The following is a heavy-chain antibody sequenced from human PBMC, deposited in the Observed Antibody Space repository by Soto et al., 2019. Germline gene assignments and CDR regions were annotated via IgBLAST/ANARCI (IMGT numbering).Heavy chain of an antibody. V-gene: IGHV3-30-3*01. CDR2: ISYDGSNK. D-gene: IGHD2-2*01. CDR3: ARGPLFSGDIVVVPAAMGFDY. Sequence: QVQLVESGGGVVQPGRSLRLSCAASGFTFSSYAMHWVRQAPGKGLEWVAVISYDGSNKYYADSVKGRFTISRDNSKNPLYLQMNSLRAEDTAVYYCARGPLFSGDIVVVPAAMGFDYWGQGTLVTVSS. CDR1: GFTFSSYA. J-gene: IGHJ4*02.